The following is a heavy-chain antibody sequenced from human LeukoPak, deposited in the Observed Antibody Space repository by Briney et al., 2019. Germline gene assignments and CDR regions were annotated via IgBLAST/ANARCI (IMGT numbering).Heavy chain of an antibody. CDR1: GFSFSSYT. CDR3: ARDPTHSSGWSDAFDI. Sequence: PGGSLRLSCAASGFSFSSYTMNWVRQAPGKGLEWVSSITTGSYMNYADSVEGRLTISRDNAKNSLYLQMNSLRAEDTAVYYCARDPTHSSGWSDAFDIWGQGTMVTVSS. D-gene: IGHD6-19*01. CDR2: ITTGSYM. J-gene: IGHJ3*02. V-gene: IGHV3-21*01.